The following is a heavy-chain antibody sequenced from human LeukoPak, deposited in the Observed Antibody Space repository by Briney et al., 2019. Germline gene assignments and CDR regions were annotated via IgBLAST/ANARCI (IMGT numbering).Heavy chain of an antibody. D-gene: IGHD2-8*02. Sequence: PGGSLRLSCAASGFTFSSHWMHWVRQVPGKGLEWVSRISYDGSSTNYAASVKGRFTISRDNAKNTLYLQMNSLRAEDTAVYYCAREAATAGGSDYWGQGTLITVSS. CDR2: ISYDGSST. J-gene: IGHJ4*02. CDR1: GFTFSSHW. CDR3: AREAATAGGSDY. V-gene: IGHV3-74*01.